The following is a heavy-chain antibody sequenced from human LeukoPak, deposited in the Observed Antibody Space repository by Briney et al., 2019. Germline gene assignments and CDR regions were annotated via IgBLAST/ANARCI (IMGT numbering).Heavy chain of an antibody. V-gene: IGHV1-69*05. CDR1: GGTFSSYA. D-gene: IGHD5-24*01. CDR2: IIPIFGTA. J-gene: IGHJ5*02. Sequence: SVKVSCKASGGTFSSYAISWVRQAPGQGLEWMGGIIPIFGTANYAQKFQGRVTITTDESTSTAYMELSSLRSEDTAVYYCARARATEMTTTDNWFDPWGQGTLVTVSS. CDR3: ARARATEMTTTDNWFDP.